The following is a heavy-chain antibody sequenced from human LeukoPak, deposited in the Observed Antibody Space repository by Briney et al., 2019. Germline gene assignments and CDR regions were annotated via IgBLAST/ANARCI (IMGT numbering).Heavy chain of an antibody. V-gene: IGHV4-39*01. CDR2: IFYSGST. CDR1: GGSIGSSSYY. Sequence: SETLSLTCTVSGGSIGSSSYYWGWIRQPPGKGLEWIGSIFYSGSTYYNPSLKSRVTISVDTSRNQFSLKLNSVTAADTAVYYCARPIVVVPLRAFDIWGQGTMVTVSS. CDR3: ARPIVVVPLRAFDI. D-gene: IGHD2-21*01. J-gene: IGHJ3*02.